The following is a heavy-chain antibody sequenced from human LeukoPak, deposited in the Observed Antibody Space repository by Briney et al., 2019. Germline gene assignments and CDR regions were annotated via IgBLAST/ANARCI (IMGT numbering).Heavy chain of an antibody. J-gene: IGHJ3*02. CDR3: ARDIAFGEQWLVEDAFDI. V-gene: IGHV4-38-2*02. Sequence: SETLSLTCTVSGYSISSGYYWGWIRQPPGKGLEWIGSIYHSGSTYYNPSLKSRVTISVDTSKNQFSLKLSSVTAADTAVYYCARDIAFGEQWLVEDAFDIWGQGTMVTVSS. D-gene: IGHD6-19*01. CDR2: IYHSGST. CDR1: GYSISSGYY.